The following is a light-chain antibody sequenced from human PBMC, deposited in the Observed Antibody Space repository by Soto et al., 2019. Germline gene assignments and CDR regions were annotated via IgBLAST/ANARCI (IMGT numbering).Light chain of an antibody. CDR1: RSVGDY. CDR2: AAS. V-gene: IGKV3D-15*01. J-gene: IGKJ1*01. Sequence: EIVLAQSPGTLSLSPVERATLSCMASRSVGDYLAWYQQSPGLAPRLLIYAASSRATGIPDRFSGSGSGTDFTLTISSLQSEDVAVYYCQQYNNGPRTFGQGTKVDIK. CDR3: QQYNNGPRT.